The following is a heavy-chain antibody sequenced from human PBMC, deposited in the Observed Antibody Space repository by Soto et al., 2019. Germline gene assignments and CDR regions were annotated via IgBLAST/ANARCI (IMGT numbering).Heavy chain of an antibody. V-gene: IGHV4-59*12. CDR1: GDSIRSYF. Sequence: SETLSLTCNVSGDSIRSYFWSWIRQPPGKGLEWIGYIPYSGGPTYNPSLKSRVTISIDTSKNQFSLKLSSVTAADTAVYYCASYRRGGTCAFDCWGQGTMVTVSS. D-gene: IGHD1-26*01. J-gene: IGHJ3*01. CDR3: ASYRRGGTCAFDC. CDR2: IPYSGGP.